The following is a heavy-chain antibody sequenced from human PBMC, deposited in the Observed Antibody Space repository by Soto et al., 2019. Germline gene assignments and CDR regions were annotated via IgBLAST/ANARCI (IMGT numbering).Heavy chain of an antibody. CDR2: ISGSTSII. CDR1: GFSFSSYS. CDR3: ARVVTAMGYYYYYVMDV. Sequence: EVQLVESGGGLVQPGGSLRLSCAASGFSFSSYSMNWVRQAPGKGLEWVSSISGSTSIIYFADSVEGRFTISRDNAKNSLYLQMNSLRDEDTAVYYCARVVTAMGYYYYYVMDVWGQGTTVTVSS. V-gene: IGHV3-48*02. D-gene: IGHD5-18*01. J-gene: IGHJ6*02.